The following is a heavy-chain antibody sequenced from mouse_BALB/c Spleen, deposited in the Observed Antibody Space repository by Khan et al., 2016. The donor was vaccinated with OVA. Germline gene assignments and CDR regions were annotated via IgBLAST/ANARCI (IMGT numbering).Heavy chain of an antibody. D-gene: IGHD1-2*01. J-gene: IGHJ3*01. Sequence: EVELVESGGDLVKPGGSLNLSCEASGFTFSSYGMSWLRQTPDKRLEWVATISNGGSYTYFPDSVKGRLTISRDNAKNHLYLQMNSLKSEDTAMYYCARRRFTTPTAWFAYWGQGTLVTVFA. V-gene: IGHV5-6*01. CDR3: ARRRFTTPTAWFAY. CDR2: ISNGGSYT. CDR1: GFTFSSYG.